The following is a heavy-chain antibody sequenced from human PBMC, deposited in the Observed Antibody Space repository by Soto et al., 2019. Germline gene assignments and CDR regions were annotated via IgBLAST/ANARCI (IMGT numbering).Heavy chain of an antibody. J-gene: IGHJ4*02. V-gene: IGHV3-66*01. CDR2: IYSGGTT. CDR1: GLTVSSNY. CDR3: ASGHSASWPLN. Sequence: EVQLVESGGGLVQPGGSLRLSCAASGLTVSSNYMSWVRQAPGKGLEWVSVIYSGGTTYYAGSVRGRFTTSRDNSKNTLYLQMNNLRAEDTALYYCASGHSASWPLNWGQGTLVTVSS. D-gene: IGHD6-13*01.